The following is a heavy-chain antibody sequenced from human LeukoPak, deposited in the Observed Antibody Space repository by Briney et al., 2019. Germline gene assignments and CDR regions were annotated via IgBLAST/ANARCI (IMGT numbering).Heavy chain of an antibody. J-gene: IGHJ4*02. D-gene: IGHD6-19*01. CDR1: GFTFSTYA. Sequence: GGSLRLSCAASGFTFSTYAMSWVRQAPGKGLEWVSAISGSGGRTYYADSVKGRFTISRDNSKNTLYLQMNSLRAEDTAVYYCAKLFGIAVAGTADYWGQGTLVTVSS. CDR3: AKLFGIAVAGTADY. CDR2: ISGSGGRT. V-gene: IGHV3-23*01.